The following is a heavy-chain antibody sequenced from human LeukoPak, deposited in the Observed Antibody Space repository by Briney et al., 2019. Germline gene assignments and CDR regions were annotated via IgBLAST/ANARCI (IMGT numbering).Heavy chain of an antibody. CDR1: GGSISSYY. Sequence: LSLTCTVSGGSISSYYWSWVRQAPGKGLEWVSGITWNSGSMGYADSVKGRFTISRDNAKKSLNLQMNSLRAEDTALYYCAKDGGDGYNNYRGRNFQHWGQGTLVTVSS. V-gene: IGHV3-9*01. CDR2: ITWNSGSM. CDR3: AKDGGDGYNNYRGRNFQH. D-gene: IGHD5-24*01. J-gene: IGHJ1*01.